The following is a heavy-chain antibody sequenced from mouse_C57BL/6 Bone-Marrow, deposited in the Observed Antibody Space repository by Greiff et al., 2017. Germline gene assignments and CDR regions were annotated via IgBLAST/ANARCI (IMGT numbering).Heavy chain of an antibody. CDR1: GFTFSDYY. CDR2: INYDGSST. Sequence: EVKLMESEGGLVQPGSSMQLSCTASGFTFSDYYMAWVRQVPEKGLEWVANINYDGSSTYYLDSLKSRFIISRDNAKNILYLQMSSLKSEDTATXYCAREGEFPHYFDYWGQGTTLTVSS. J-gene: IGHJ2*01. CDR3: AREGEFPHYFDY. V-gene: IGHV5-16*01.